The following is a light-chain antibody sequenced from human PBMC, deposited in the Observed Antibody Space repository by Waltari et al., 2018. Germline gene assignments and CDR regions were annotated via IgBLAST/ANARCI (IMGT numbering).Light chain of an antibody. Sequence: QSALTQPASVSGSPGQSLTIPCSGTSSDVGASNLISWYQQHPGKVPTLRIYEVNKRPSGVANRLSGSKSDNTASLTISGLQAEDEADYYCCSYAGRSTLVVGGGTKLTVL. V-gene: IGLV2-23*02. CDR1: SSDVGASNL. CDR2: EVN. CDR3: CSYAGRSTLV. J-gene: IGLJ3*02.